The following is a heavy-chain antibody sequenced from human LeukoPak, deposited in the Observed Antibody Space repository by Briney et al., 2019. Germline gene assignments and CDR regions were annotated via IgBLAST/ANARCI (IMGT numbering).Heavy chain of an antibody. D-gene: IGHD2-8*01. V-gene: IGHV1-2*02. CDR3: ARGLPPQSLIGVYYYYSMEV. J-gene: IGHJ6*02. CDR1: GYTFTDFY. Sequence: ASVRVSCKASGYTFTDFYIHWVRQAPGQGLEWMGWINPNSGDTNFVKKFQGRVTMTRDTSISTAYMELTGLRSDDTAVYYCARGLPPQSLIGVYYYYSMEVWGQGTTVTVSS. CDR2: INPNSGDT.